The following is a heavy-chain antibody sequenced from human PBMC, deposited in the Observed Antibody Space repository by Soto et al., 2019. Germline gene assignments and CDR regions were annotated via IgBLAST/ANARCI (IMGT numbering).Heavy chain of an antibody. J-gene: IGHJ3*02. Sequence: GGCLRLSREAPVFTFSDYGVHWLRQAPGKGLEWVAVIWYDGSSEYYTESVKGRFTISRDNSKNTLYLQMNSLRAEDTAVYYCARVPGSGTYYDNRIANDAFDIWGQGTMVTVSS. V-gene: IGHV3-33*01. CDR2: IWYDGSSE. CDR3: ARVPGSGTYYDNRIANDAFDI. D-gene: IGHD3-10*01. CDR1: VFTFSDYG.